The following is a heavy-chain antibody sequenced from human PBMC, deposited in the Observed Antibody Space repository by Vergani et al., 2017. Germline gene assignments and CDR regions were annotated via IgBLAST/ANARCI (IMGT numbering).Heavy chain of an antibody. V-gene: IGHV4-59*01. Sequence: QVQLQESGPGLVKPSETLSLTCTVSGGSISSYYWSWIRQPPGKGLEWIGYIYSSGSTNYNPSLKSRVTISVDTSKNQFSLKLSSVTTADTAVYYCARDRTSSSWYSNFYYYGMDVWGQGTTVTVSS. CDR1: GGSISSYY. D-gene: IGHD6-13*01. J-gene: IGHJ6*02. CDR2: IYSSGST. CDR3: ARDRTSSSWYSNFYYYGMDV.